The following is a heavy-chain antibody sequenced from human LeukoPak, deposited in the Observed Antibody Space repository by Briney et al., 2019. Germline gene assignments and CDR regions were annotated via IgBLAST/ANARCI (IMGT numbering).Heavy chain of an antibody. CDR2: ISSSSSYI. D-gene: IGHD3-3*01. CDR1: GLTVSSSY. J-gene: IGHJ6*03. Sequence: PGGSLRLSCAASGLTVSSSYMSWVRQAPGKGLEWVSSISSSSSYIYYADSVKGRFTISRDNAKNSLYLQMNSLRAEDTAVYYCARGTIFENSHYYMDVWGKGTTVTVSS. CDR3: ARGTIFENSHYYMDV. V-gene: IGHV3-21*01.